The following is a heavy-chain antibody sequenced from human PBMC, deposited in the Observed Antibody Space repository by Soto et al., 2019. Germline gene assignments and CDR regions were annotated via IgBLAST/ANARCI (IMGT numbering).Heavy chain of an antibody. CDR1: GFTFSSYS. J-gene: IGHJ3*02. CDR3: ARKMAAAIDAFDI. CDR2: ISSSSSYI. D-gene: IGHD6-13*01. Sequence: EVQLVESGGGLVKPGGSLRLSCAASGFTFSSYSMNWVRQAPGKGLEWVSSISSSSSYIYYADSVKGRFTISRDNAKNSLYLQMNSLRVEDTAVYYCARKMAAAIDAFDIWGQGTMVTVSS. V-gene: IGHV3-21*01.